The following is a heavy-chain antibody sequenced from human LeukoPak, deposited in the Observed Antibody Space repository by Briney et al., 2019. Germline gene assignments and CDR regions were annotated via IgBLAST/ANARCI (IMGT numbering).Heavy chain of an antibody. V-gene: IGHV3-23*01. CDR3: AKTGGYPNWFGP. J-gene: IGHJ5*02. D-gene: IGHD3-10*01. Sequence: QTGGSLRISCVASGFTFSSYAMGWVRQAPGKGLEGVSSVSASGDGTYYADSVKGRFTISRDNSKNTFYLQMNSLRAEDTAVYYCAKTGGYPNWFGPWGQGTLVTVSS. CDR1: GFTFSSYA. CDR2: VSASGDGT.